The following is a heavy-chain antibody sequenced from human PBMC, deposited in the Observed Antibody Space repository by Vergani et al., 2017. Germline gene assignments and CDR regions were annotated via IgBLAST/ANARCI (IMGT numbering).Heavy chain of an antibody. Sequence: EVQLVESGGGLVQPGGSLRLSCAASGFTFSSYEMNWVRQAPGKGLEWVSYISSSGSTIYYADSVKGRFTISRDNAKNSLYLQMNSLRAEDTAVYYCARGGASWDYFDYWGQGTLVTVSS. J-gene: IGHJ4*02. CDR3: ARGGASWDYFDY. V-gene: IGHV3-48*03. D-gene: IGHD2-2*01. CDR1: GFTFSSYE. CDR2: ISSSGSTI.